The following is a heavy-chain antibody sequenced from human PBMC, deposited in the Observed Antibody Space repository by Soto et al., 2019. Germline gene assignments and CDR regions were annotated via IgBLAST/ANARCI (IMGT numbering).Heavy chain of an antibody. Sequence: GAAVKVSCKASGYTFTSDGISWVRQAPGQGLEWMGWISAYNGNTNYAQKLQGRVTMTTDTSTSTAYMELRSLRSDDTAVYYCARGYSSSWYFRPYYYYGMDVWGQGTTATVSS. V-gene: IGHV1-18*01. CDR1: GYTFTSDG. CDR3: ARGYSSSWYFRPYYYYGMDV. CDR2: ISAYNGNT. D-gene: IGHD6-13*01. J-gene: IGHJ6*02.